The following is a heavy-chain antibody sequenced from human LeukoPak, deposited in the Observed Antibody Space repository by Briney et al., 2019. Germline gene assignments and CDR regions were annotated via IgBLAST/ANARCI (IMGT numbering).Heavy chain of an antibody. D-gene: IGHD4-23*01. Sequence: GSLRLSCAASGFTFSSYSMNWVRQAPGKGLEWVSSISGSSSYIYYADSVKGRFTISRHNAKNSLYLQMNSLRAEDTAVYYCTREQDREASATVVGDYWGQGTLVTVSS. J-gene: IGHJ4*02. CDR2: ISGSSSYI. V-gene: IGHV3-21*01. CDR3: TREQDREASATVVGDY. CDR1: GFTFSSYS.